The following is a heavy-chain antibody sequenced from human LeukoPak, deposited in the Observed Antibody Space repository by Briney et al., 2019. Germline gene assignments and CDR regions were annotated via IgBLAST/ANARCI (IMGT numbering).Heavy chain of an antibody. D-gene: IGHD5-18*01. CDR1: GFTFDDYT. J-gene: IGHJ4*02. Sequence: PGGSLRLSCAASGFTFDDYTMHWVRQAPGKGLEWVSVIYSGGSTYYADSVKGRFTISRDNSKNTLYLQMNSLRAEDTAVYYCAKDQWRVNTAMATDYWGQGTLVTVSS. CDR2: IYSGGST. CDR3: AKDQWRVNTAMATDY. V-gene: IGHV3-53*01.